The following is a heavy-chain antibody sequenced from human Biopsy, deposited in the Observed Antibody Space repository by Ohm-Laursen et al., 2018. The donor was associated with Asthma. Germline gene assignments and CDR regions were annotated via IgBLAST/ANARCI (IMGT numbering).Heavy chain of an antibody. Sequence: SLRLSCAAYGFSFSNFAIHWVRQAPGKGLEWVGVISKDASTQDYADSVKGRFIMARDNSKNTLDLQMNSLSAEDSAVYYCARVDGVVEPATRMGGMDVWGQGTTVTVSS. J-gene: IGHJ6*02. D-gene: IGHD2-15*01. CDR2: ISKDASTQ. V-gene: IGHV3-30*01. CDR1: GFSFSNFA. CDR3: ARVDGVVEPATRMGGMDV.